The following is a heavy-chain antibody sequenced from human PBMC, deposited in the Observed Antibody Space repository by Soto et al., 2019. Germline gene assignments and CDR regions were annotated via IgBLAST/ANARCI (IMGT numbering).Heavy chain of an antibody. J-gene: IGHJ6*02. D-gene: IGHD5-18*01. Sequence: GGSLRLSCAASGFTFSSYSMNWVRQAPGKGLEWVSSISSSSSYIYYADSVKGRFTISRGNAKNSLYLQMNSLRAEDTAVYYCARDTAMADYYYYGMDVWGQGTTVTVSS. CDR1: GFTFSSYS. CDR3: ARDTAMADYYYYGMDV. V-gene: IGHV3-21*01. CDR2: ISSSSSYI.